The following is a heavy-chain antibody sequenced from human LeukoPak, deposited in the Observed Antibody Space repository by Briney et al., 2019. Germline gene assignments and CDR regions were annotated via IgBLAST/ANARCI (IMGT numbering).Heavy chain of an antibody. D-gene: IGHD1-26*01. J-gene: IGHJ4*02. CDR2: IYTTGAT. Sequence: SETLSLTCTVSGGSIRSYFWGWVRQPAGKGLEWIGRIYTTGATFYNPSLKTRLTISIDTSKNQFSLRLTSVVAADTAVYYCARQGYTASYYFLDYWSQGTLVTVSS. CDR3: ARQGYTASYYFLDY. V-gene: IGHV4-4*07. CDR1: GGSIRSYF.